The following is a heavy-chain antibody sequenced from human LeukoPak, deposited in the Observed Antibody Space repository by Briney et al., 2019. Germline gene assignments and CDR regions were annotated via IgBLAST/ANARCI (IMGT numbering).Heavy chain of an antibody. J-gene: IGHJ4*02. CDR3: AKGQGYNYGDSIDY. CDR1: GFTFNNYA. Sequence: GGSLRLSCAAFGFTFNNYAMTWVRQAPGKGLEWVSVINGGSGNSYYADSVKGRFTVSRDNSKNTLYLQMNSLRDEDTAVYYCAKGQGYNYGDSIDYWGQGTLVTVSS. D-gene: IGHD5-18*01. CDR2: INGGSGNS. V-gene: IGHV3-23*01.